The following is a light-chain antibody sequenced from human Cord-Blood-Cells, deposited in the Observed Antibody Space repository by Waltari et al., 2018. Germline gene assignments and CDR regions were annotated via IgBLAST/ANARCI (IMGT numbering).Light chain of an antibody. CDR2: WAS. Sequence: DIVMTQSPDSLAVSLGERATINCQSSQSVLYSSNNKNYLAWYQQKPGQPPKLLIYWASTRESGVPDRFSGSGSGTDFTLTISSLQAEDVAVYYCQQYYSTPYTFGQGTKLRSN. J-gene: IGKJ2*01. CDR3: QQYYSTPYT. CDR1: QSVLYSSNNKNY. V-gene: IGKV4-1*01.